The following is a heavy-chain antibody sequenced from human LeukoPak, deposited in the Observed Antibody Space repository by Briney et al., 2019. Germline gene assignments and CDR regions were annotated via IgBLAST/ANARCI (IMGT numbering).Heavy chain of an antibody. V-gene: IGHV1-18*01. D-gene: IGHD5-12*01. CDR2: ISAYNGNT. CDR3: ARDRIVATSDAFDI. CDR1: GYTFTSYG. Sequence: ASVKVSCKASGYTFTSYGISWVRQAPGQGLEWMGWISAYNGNTNYAQKLQGRVTMTTDTSTSTAYMELRSLRSDDTAVYYCARDRIVATSDAFDIWGQGAMVTVSS. J-gene: IGHJ3*02.